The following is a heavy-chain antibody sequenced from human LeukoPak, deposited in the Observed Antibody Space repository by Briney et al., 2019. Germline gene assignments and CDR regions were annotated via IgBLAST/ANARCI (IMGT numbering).Heavy chain of an antibody. Sequence: PGGSLRLSCAASGFTFNSYAMHWVRQAPGKGLEWVAVILYDGSNKYYADTVKGRFTISRDNSKNTLYLQMNSLRAEDTAVYYCARSLRVRGVPDYMDVWGKGTTVIISS. D-gene: IGHD3-10*01. CDR1: GFTFNSYA. V-gene: IGHV3-30*14. CDR3: ARSLRVRGVPDYMDV. CDR2: ILYDGSNK. J-gene: IGHJ6*03.